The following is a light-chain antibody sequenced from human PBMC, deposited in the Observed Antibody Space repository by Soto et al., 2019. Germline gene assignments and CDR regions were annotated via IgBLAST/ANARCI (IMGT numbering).Light chain of an antibody. CDR2: SYY. Sequence: QPVLTHPPSASATPGQRVTISCSTNSSNLGDNTVNWYQHVPGTAPKLLIYSYYQRPSGVPDRFSGSKSGTSASLAISGLQSEDEADYYCAAWDASLDGYVFGTGTKVTVL. V-gene: IGLV1-44*01. CDR1: SSNLGDNT. CDR3: AAWDASLDGYV. J-gene: IGLJ1*01.